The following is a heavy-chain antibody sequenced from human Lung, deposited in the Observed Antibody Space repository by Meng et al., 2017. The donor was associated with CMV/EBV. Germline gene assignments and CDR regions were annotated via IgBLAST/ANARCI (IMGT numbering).Heavy chain of an antibody. V-gene: IGHV4-61*03. CDR1: GCTVNGTNCD. J-gene: IGHJ4*02. Sequence: SGCTVNGTNCDRSGIRQTPGKGLEDIGYNYNRGSTNYNHSRKGRATISVDTSKNHFSLKLSSVTAADTAVYYCARGEGGSIAARPLDYWGQGTLVTVSS. CDR3: ARGEGGSIAARPLDY. CDR2: NYNRGST. D-gene: IGHD6-6*01.